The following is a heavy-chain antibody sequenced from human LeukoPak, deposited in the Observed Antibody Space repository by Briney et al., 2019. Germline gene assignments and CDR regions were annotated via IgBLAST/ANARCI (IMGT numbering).Heavy chain of an antibody. CDR2: IYYSGST. CDR1: GGSISSYY. CDR3: AKTIIDSSGYLEAFDI. D-gene: IGHD3-22*01. J-gene: IGHJ3*02. V-gene: IGHV4-59*08. Sequence: SETLSLTCTVSGGSISSYYWSWIRQPPGKGLEWIGYIYYSGSTNYNPSLKSRVTISVDTSKNQFSLMLSSVTAADTAVYYCAKTIIDSSGYLEAFDIWGQGTMVTVSS.